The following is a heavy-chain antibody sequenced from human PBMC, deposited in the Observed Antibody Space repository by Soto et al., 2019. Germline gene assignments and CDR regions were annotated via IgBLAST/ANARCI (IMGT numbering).Heavy chain of an antibody. J-gene: IGHJ6*02. V-gene: IGHV3-23*01. CDR2: ISGSGGSA. CDR1: GFTFINYA. D-gene: IGHD4-17*01. CDR3: AKVWERTVTTRKYYYGMDV. Sequence: PWGSLRLSCVASGFTFINYAIIFFRHSPFKWLEWVSSISGSGGSAYFADSVKGRFTISRDNSKNTLSLQMNSLRAEDTAVYYCAKVWERTVTTRKYYYGMDVWGQGTTVTVSS.